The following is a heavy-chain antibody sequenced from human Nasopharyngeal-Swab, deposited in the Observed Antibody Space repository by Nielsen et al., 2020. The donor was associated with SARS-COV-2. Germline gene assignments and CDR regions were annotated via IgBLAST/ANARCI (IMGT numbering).Heavy chain of an antibody. CDR1: GGSISSSSYY. D-gene: IGHD6-19*01. CDR3: ARHFESSGLPLYKAVVFDY. J-gene: IGHJ4*02. CDR2: IYYSGST. V-gene: IGHV4-39*01. Sequence: SETLSLTCTVPGGSISSSSYYWGWIRQPPGKGLEWIGSIYYSGSTYYNPSLKSRVTISVDTSKNQFSLKLSSVTAADTAVYYCARHFESSGLPLYKAVVFDYWGQGTLVTVSS.